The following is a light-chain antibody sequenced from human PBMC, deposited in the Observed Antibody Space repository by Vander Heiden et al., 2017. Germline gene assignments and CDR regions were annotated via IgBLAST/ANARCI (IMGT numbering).Light chain of an antibody. Sequence: IQMTQSPSSLSASAGDRVTITCRASEDIRNDVGWYQQKPGKAPKRLIYAASSLQSGVPARFSGSGSGTEFTLTISSLQSEDFATYFCLHHDSYPRTLGEGTKLEIK. CDR3: LHHDSYPRT. V-gene: IGKV1-17*01. CDR1: EDIRND. CDR2: AAS. J-gene: IGKJ2*01.